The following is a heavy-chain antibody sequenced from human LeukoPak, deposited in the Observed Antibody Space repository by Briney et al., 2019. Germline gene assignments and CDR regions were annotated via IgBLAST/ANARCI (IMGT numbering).Heavy chain of an antibody. J-gene: IGHJ4*02. Sequence: GGSLRLSCAASGFTFSSYAMHWVRQAPGKGLEWVAVISYDGSNKYYADSVKGRFNISRDNSKNTLYLEMNSLRAEDTAVYYCARDSPYCSSTSCQPSPVFDYWGQGTLVTVSS. CDR2: ISYDGSNK. CDR3: ARDSPYCSSTSCQPSPVFDY. V-gene: IGHV3-30-3*01. CDR1: GFTFSSYA. D-gene: IGHD2-2*01.